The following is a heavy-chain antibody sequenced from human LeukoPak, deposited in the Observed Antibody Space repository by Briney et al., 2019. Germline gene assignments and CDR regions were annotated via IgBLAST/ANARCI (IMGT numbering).Heavy chain of an antibody. Sequence: PSETLSLTCTVSGDSIITSRYYWAWIRQPPGKGLEWIGSISYSGSTNYDPSLKSRVTISVDTSKNQFSLQLSSVTAADTAFYYRVRERSFFGENYWGQGTLVTVSS. CDR1: GDSIITSRYY. V-gene: IGHV4-39*02. CDR3: VRERSFFGENY. D-gene: IGHD3-10*01. J-gene: IGHJ4*02. CDR2: ISYSGST.